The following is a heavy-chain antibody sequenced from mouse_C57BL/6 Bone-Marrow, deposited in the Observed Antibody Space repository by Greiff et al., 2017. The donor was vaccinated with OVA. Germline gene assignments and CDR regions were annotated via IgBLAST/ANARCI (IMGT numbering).Heavy chain of an antibody. CDR2: IYPGSGST. D-gene: IGHD2-1*01. V-gene: IGHV1-55*01. J-gene: IGHJ3*01. CDR3: GGNWFAY. CDR1: GYTFTSYW. Sequence: QVHVKQPGAELVKPGASVKMSCKASGYTFTSYWITWVKQRPGQGLEWIGDIYPGSGSTNNNKKFKSKSTLTVDTSSSTAYMQLSSLTSEDSAVYYCGGNWFAYWGQGTLVTVSA.